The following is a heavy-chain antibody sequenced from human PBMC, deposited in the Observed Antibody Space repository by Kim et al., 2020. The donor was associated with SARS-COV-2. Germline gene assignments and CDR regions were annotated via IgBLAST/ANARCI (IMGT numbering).Heavy chain of an antibody. CDR3: ARGRNYYGSGSYFY. V-gene: IGHV4-34*01. CDR1: GGSFSGYY. Sequence: SETLSLTCAVYGGSFSGYYWSWIRQPPGKGLEWIGEINHSGSTNYNPSLKSRVTISVDTSKNQFSLKLSSVTAADTAVYYCARGRNYYGSGSYFYWGQGTLVTASS. D-gene: IGHD3-10*01. CDR2: INHSGST. J-gene: IGHJ4*02.